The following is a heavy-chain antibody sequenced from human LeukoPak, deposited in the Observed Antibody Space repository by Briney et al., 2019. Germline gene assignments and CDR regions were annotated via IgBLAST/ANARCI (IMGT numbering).Heavy chain of an antibody. D-gene: IGHD6-19*01. CDR1: GFTFSSYG. V-gene: IGHV3-30*02. Sequence: GGSLRLSCAASGFTFSSYGMHWVRQAPCKGLEWVAFIRYDGSNKYYADSVKGRFTISRDNSKNTLYLQMNSLRAEDTAVYYCAYSSGWSPAFDIWGQGTMVTVSS. CDR2: IRYDGSNK. J-gene: IGHJ3*02. CDR3: AYSSGWSPAFDI.